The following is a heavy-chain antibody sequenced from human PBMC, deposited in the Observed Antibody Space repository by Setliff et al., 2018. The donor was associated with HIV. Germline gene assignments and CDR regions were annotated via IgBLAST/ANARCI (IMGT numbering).Heavy chain of an antibody. CDR2: TRSVSDGGRT. Sequence: GGSLRLSCVASAASEFTFSDAWMSWVRQAPGKGLEWVGRTRSVSDGGRTDYAAPVKGRFTISRDDSKNMLYLQMNSLKTEDTAMYYCTPIHNYTDHCPDSWGQGTLVTV. V-gene: IGHV3-15*01. CDR1: EFTFSDAW. J-gene: IGHJ5*01. CDR3: TPIHNYTDHCPDS. D-gene: IGHD2-21*02.